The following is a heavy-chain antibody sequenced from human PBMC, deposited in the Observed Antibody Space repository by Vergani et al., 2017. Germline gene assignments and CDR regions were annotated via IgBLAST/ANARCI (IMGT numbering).Heavy chain of an antibody. D-gene: IGHD4-23*01. J-gene: IGHJ6*02. Sequence: QVQLQQWGAGLLKPSETLSLTCAVYGGSFSGYYWSWIRQPPGKGLEWIGEINHSGSTNYNPSLKSRVTISVDTSKNQFSLKLSFVTAADTAVYYCARDRLVSRTVVTPGGYYYYYYGMDVWGQGTTVTVSS. V-gene: IGHV4-34*01. CDR2: INHSGST. CDR3: ARDRLVSRTVVTPGGYYYYYYGMDV. CDR1: GGSFSGYY.